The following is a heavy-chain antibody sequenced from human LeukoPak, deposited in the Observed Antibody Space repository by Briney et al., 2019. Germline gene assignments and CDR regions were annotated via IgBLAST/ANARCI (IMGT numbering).Heavy chain of an antibody. CDR1: DGSISDSLYY. CDR2: LSHGGSA. Sequence: PSETLSLTCTVSDGSISDSLYYWGWIRQPPGKGLEWIGTLSHGGSAYYNPSLKSRVTISVDTSKKQFSLNLRSVTAEDTAVYYCATDRYYGSGSYYKFDYWGQGTLVTVSS. V-gene: IGHV4-39*07. CDR3: ATDRYYGSGSYYKFDY. J-gene: IGHJ4*02. D-gene: IGHD3-10*01.